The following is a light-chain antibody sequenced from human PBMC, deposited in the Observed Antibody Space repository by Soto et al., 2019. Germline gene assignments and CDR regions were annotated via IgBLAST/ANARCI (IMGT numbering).Light chain of an antibody. CDR2: DDN. J-gene: IGLJ1*01. CDR3: GSWDSSLSAYV. V-gene: IGLV1-51*01. Sequence: QSVMTQPPSVSAAPGQKVPLSCSGSSSNIGGNSVSWYQQLPGTAPKLLIYDDNKRPSGIPDRFSGSKSGTSATLGITGFQTGDEADYYCGSWDSSLSAYVFGTGTKLTVL. CDR1: SSNIGGNS.